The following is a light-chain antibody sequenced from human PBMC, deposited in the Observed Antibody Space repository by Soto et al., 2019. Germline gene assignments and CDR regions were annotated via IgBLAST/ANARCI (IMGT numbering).Light chain of an antibody. Sequence: EFVLTQSPATLSLSPGERATLSCRASQSVSSYLAWYQQKPGQALRLLIYDTSNRATGVPARFSGSGSGTDFTLTISSLEPEDFAVYYCQQRSNWPPITFGQGTRLEIK. CDR1: QSVSSY. CDR3: QQRSNWPPIT. V-gene: IGKV3-11*01. J-gene: IGKJ5*01. CDR2: DTS.